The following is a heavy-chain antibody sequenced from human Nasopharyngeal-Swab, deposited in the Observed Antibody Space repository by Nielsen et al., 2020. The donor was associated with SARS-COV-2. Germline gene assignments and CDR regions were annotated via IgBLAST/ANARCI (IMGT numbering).Heavy chain of an antibody. D-gene: IGHD6-19*01. CDR1: GFTVSSNY. J-gene: IGHJ6*02. CDR3: ARVGQWLGYYYYGMDV. CDR2: IYSGGST. V-gene: IGHV3-53*01. Sequence: GESLKISCAASGFTVSSNYMSWVRQAPGKGLEWVAVIYSGGSTYYADSVKGRFTVSRENTKNTLYLQINSLRAEDTAVYYCARVGQWLGYYYYGMDVWGQGTTVTVSS.